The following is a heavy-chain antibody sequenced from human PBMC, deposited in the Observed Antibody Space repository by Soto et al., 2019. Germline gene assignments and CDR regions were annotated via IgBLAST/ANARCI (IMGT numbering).Heavy chain of an antibody. J-gene: IGHJ5*02. CDR3: ARGLLRFLQWFDP. D-gene: IGHD3-3*01. CDR1: GASVNSENYY. V-gene: IGHV4-61*01. Sequence: QVQLQESGPGLVKPSETLSLTCTVSGASVNSENYYWSWIRQPPGKGLEWIGYVYYSGSTNYNPSLNSRATISLDTYKNQFSLKMTSMTSADTAFYYCARGLLRFLQWFDPWGQGTLVTVSS. CDR2: VYYSGST.